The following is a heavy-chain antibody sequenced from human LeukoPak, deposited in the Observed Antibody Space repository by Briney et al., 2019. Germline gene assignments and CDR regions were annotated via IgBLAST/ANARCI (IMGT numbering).Heavy chain of an antibody. Sequence: PGGSLRLSCAASGFTVSSNEMSWVRQAPGKGLEWVSSISTSSSYIYYADSVKGRFTISRDNARNSLYLQMNSLRAEDTAVYYCARGASVVAGNDNAFDIWGQGTMVTVSS. CDR3: ARGASVVAGNDNAFDI. CDR2: ISTSSSYI. D-gene: IGHD6-19*01. J-gene: IGHJ3*02. CDR1: GFTVSSNE. V-gene: IGHV3-21*01.